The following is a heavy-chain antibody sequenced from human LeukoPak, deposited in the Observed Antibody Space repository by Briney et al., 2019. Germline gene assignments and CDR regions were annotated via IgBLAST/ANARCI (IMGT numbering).Heavy chain of an antibody. CDR1: GFIFSSYG. CDR3: ARDITGSYSVDY. Sequence: GRSLRLSCAASGFIFSSYGMYWVRPSPGKGLGRVAYVSDDGTRQYCADSVKGRLTISRDNSKNTLNLQMNSLRVEDTAVYYCARDITGSYSVDYWGQGTLVTVSS. V-gene: IGHV3-30*03. J-gene: IGHJ4*02. D-gene: IGHD1-26*01. CDR2: VSDDGTRQ.